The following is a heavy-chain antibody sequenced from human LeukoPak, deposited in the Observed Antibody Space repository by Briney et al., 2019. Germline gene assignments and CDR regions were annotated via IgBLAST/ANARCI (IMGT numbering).Heavy chain of an antibody. Sequence: PVKVSCKASGGTLSNYAISWVRQAPGQGLEWMGRIIPIFGTTNYAQKFQGRVTITTDESTSTAYMELTSLRSEDTAVYYCARDQGYGAYGLDYWGQGTLVTVSS. CDR2: IIPIFGTT. D-gene: IGHD4/OR15-4a*01. CDR3: ARDQGYGAYGLDY. V-gene: IGHV1-69*05. CDR1: GGTLSNYA. J-gene: IGHJ4*02.